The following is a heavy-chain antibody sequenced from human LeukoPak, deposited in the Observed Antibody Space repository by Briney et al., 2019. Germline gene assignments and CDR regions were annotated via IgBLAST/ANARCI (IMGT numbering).Heavy chain of an antibody. D-gene: IGHD3-22*01. CDR2: ISWNSGSI. CDR3: AASLRYYDSSGYSHDY. CDR1: GFTFDDYA. Sequence: GGSLRLSCAASGFTFDDYAMHWVRQAPGXXXEWVSGISWNSGSIGYADSVKGRFTISRDNAKNSLYLQMNSLRAEDTALYYCAASLRYYDSSGYSHDYWGQGTLVTVSS. V-gene: IGHV3-9*01. J-gene: IGHJ4*02.